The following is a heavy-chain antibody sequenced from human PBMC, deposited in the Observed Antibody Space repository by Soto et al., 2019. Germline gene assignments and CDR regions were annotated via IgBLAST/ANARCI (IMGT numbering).Heavy chain of an antibody. CDR2: INHSGST. V-gene: IGHV4-34*01. Sequence: SETLSLTCAVYGGSFSGYYWSWIRQPPGKGLEWIGEINHSGSTNYNPSLKSRVTISVDTSKNQFSLKLSSVTAADTAVYYCATQGHYDILTGYKKRMDDYWGQGTLVTVSS. CDR1: GGSFSGYY. D-gene: IGHD3-9*01. J-gene: IGHJ4*02. CDR3: ATQGHYDILTGYKKRMDDY.